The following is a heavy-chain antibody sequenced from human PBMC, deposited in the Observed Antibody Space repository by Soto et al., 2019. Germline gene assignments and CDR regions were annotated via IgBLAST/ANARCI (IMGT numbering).Heavy chain of an antibody. CDR2: IHPSGST. CDR3: ARGRDEYKLGNV. D-gene: IGHD1-1*01. J-gene: IGHJ6*02. CDR1: GGSLSDYY. Sequence: SETLSVTCAVSGGSLSDYYWPWIRQSPGKGLEWIGEIHPSGSTYYNPSLRSRVTISVDTSKNQFSLKLTSLTAADTAIYYCARGRDEYKLGNVWGHGTTVTVLL. V-gene: IGHV4-34*01.